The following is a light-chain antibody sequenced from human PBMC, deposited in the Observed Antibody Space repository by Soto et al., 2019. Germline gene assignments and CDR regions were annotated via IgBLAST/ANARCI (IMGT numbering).Light chain of an antibody. Sequence: QSVLTQPPSASGAPGQRVTISCSGSSSNIGTNYVFWYQQLPGTAPKLLIYRNNQRPSGVPDRFSGSKSGTSASLAISGLRSEDEADYYCVAWDDSLSGWVFGGGTKVTV. V-gene: IGLV1-47*01. CDR1: SSNIGTNY. CDR3: VAWDDSLSGWV. CDR2: RNN. J-gene: IGLJ3*02.